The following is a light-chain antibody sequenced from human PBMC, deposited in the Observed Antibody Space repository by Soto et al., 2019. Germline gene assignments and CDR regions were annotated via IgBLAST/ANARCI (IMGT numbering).Light chain of an antibody. Sequence: EIVMTQSPATLSVSPGERATLSCRASQSISTELAWYKLKPGQPPRLLIYSPSTRATGVPASLAGSRSAAESTVTFGALHSDGFEVDYCQHCHSWALAFGQGTRLE. CDR1: QSISTE. J-gene: IGKJ2*01. V-gene: IGKV3-15*01. CDR3: QHCHSWALA. CDR2: SPS.